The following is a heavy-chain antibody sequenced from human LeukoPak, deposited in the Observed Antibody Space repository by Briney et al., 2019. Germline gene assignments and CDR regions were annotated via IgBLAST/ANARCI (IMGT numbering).Heavy chain of an antibody. V-gene: IGHV4-34*01. J-gene: IGHJ4*02. CDR3: ARGRPAGQQLGYFDY. CDR1: GFTFSSYA. Sequence: GSLRLSCAASGFTFSSYAMSWIRQPPGKGLEWIGEINHSGSTNYNPSLKSRVTISVDTSKNQFSLKLSSVTAADTAVYYCARGRPAGQQLGYFDYWGQGTLVTVSS. CDR2: INHSGST. D-gene: IGHD6-13*01.